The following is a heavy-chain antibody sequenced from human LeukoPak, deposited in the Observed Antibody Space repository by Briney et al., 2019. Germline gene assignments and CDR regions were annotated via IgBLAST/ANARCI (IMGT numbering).Heavy chain of an antibody. CDR2: INHSGSS. D-gene: IGHD2-2*01. Sequence: SETLSLTCAVYGGSFSGYYWSWIRLPPGKGLEWIGEINHSGSSNFNPSLKSRVTISVDTSKNQFSLNLSSVTAADTGVYYCARATDIVVVPAVRRAFFDFWGQGTLVTVSS. CDR3: ARATDIVVVPAVRRAFFDF. J-gene: IGHJ4*02. CDR1: GGSFSGYY. V-gene: IGHV4-34*01.